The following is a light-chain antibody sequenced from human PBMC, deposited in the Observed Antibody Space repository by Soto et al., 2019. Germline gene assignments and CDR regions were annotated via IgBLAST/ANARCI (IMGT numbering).Light chain of an antibody. CDR3: QQYGTSPFT. CDR1: QSVSISY. CDR2: GAS. V-gene: IGKV3-20*01. Sequence: EIVLTHSPGSLSLSPGERATLSCRASQSVSISYLAWYQQKPGQAPRLLIYGASSRATGIPDRFSGSGSGTDFTLTISRLEPEDFAVFYCQQYGTSPFTFGPGTKVDIK. J-gene: IGKJ3*01.